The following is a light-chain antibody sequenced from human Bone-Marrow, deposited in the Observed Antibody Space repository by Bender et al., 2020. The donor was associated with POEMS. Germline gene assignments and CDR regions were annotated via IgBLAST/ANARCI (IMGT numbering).Light chain of an antibody. J-gene: IGLJ2*01. CDR3: NSYTSSDTLV. CDR2: QDR. Sequence: VSPRQTASITCSGDNLGDKYVSWYQQKPGQSPILVIYQDRKRPSGIPDRFSASKSGNTASLTISGLQVEDEADYYCNSYTSSDTLVFGGGTKLTVL. CDR1: NLGDKY. V-gene: IGLV3-1*01.